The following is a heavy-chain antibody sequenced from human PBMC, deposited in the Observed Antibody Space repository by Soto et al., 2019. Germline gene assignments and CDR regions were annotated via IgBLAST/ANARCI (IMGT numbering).Heavy chain of an antibody. D-gene: IGHD2-8*02. CDR3: ARVGAYCTGSGCFDS. CDR2: ISAYNGNT. V-gene: IGHV1-18*01. Sequence: QVQLVQSGAEVKKPGASVKVSCKASGYTFTNYGVSWVRQAPGQGLEWMGWISAYNGNTDYAQKLQGRVTMTADASTNAAYVGRRSLRADDTAVYYCARVGAYCTGSGCFDSWGQGTLVTVSS. CDR1: GYTFTNYG. J-gene: IGHJ4*02.